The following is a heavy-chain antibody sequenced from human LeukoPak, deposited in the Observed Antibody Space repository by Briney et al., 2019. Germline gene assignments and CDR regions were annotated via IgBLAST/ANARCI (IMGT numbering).Heavy chain of an antibody. V-gene: IGHV4-39*07. J-gene: IGHJ4*02. CDR3: ARDPEFIAAEGDY. D-gene: IGHD6-13*01. CDR2: IYYSGST. Sequence: SETLSLTCTVSGGSISSSSYYWGWIRQPPGKGLEWIGSIYYSGSTYYNPSLKSRVTISVDTSKNQFSLKLSSVTAADTAVYYCARDPEFIAAEGDYWDQGTLVTVSS. CDR1: GGSISSSSYY.